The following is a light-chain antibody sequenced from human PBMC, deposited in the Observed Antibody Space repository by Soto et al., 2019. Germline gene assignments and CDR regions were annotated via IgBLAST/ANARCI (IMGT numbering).Light chain of an antibody. CDR1: QTVSSK. V-gene: IGKV3-11*01. Sequence: EIVLTQSPATLSSSPGERATLSCRASQTVSSKLAWYQHKPGQAPRLLIYDTSNRATGIPARFSGSGSGTDFTLTISRLEPEDFAVYYCQQYYTWPPAITSGQGTRLEIK. J-gene: IGKJ5*01. CDR2: DTS. CDR3: QQYYTWPPAIT.